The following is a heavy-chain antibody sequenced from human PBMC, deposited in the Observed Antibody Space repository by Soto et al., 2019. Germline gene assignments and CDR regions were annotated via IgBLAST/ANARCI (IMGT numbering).Heavy chain of an antibody. V-gene: IGHV4-39*01. D-gene: IGHD6-6*01. J-gene: IGHJ6*02. CDR1: GGSISSSSYY. Sequence: SETLSLTCTVSGGSISSSSYYWVWIRQPPGKGLEWIGSIYYSGSTYYNPSLKSRVTISVDTYKNQFSLKLSSVTAADTAVYYCARQGTSSSGYYYGMDVWGQGTTVTVSS. CDR3: ARQGTSSSGYYYGMDV. CDR2: IYYSGST.